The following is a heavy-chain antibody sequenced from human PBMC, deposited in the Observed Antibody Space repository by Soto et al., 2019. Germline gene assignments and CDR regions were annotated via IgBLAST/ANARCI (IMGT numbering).Heavy chain of an antibody. Sequence: XSVKVSCKASGYTFTGYFLRWVRQAPGQGLEWMGWINPNNGDTNYAQNFQGRVTMTRDTSINTAYMELSRLRSDDTAVYYCARTKTSCDSRGGIAYWGQGALVTVSS. V-gene: IGHV1-2*02. D-gene: IGHD2-21*02. CDR3: ARTKTSCDSRGGIAY. CDR2: INPNNGDT. CDR1: GYTFTGYF. J-gene: IGHJ4*02.